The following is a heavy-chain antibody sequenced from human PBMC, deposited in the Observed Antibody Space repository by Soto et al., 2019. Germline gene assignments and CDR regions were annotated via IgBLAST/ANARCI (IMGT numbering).Heavy chain of an antibody. Sequence: ASVKVSCKASGYTFTSYAMHWVRQAPGQRLEWMGWINAGNGNTKYSQKFQGRVTITRDTSASTAYMELSSLRSEDTAVYYCAREMVYGETFDYWGQGTLVTVSS. V-gene: IGHV1-3*01. CDR3: AREMVYGETFDY. J-gene: IGHJ4*02. D-gene: IGHD3-10*01. CDR2: INAGNGNT. CDR1: GYTFTSYA.